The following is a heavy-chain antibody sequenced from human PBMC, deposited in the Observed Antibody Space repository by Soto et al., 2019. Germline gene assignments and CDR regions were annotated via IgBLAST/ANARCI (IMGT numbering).Heavy chain of an antibody. CDR1: GFTFSSYS. D-gene: IGHD3-3*01. Sequence: GGSLRLSCAASGFTFSSYSMNWVRQAPGKGQERVSSISSSSSYIYYADSVKGRFTISRDNAKNSLYLQMNSLRAEDTAVYYCARDGQYYDFWSGYYNYYYYMDVWGKGTTVTVSS. CDR3: ARDGQYYDFWSGYYNYYYYMDV. J-gene: IGHJ6*03. CDR2: ISSSSSYI. V-gene: IGHV3-21*01.